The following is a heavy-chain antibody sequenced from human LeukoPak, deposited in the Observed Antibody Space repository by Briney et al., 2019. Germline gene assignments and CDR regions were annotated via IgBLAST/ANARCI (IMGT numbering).Heavy chain of an antibody. J-gene: IGHJ4*02. D-gene: IGHD3/OR15-3a*01. Sequence: SETLSLTCTVSGGSISGYYWSWIRQPPGKGLEWIGEINHSGSTNYNPSLKSRVTISVDTSKNQSSLKLSSVTAADTAVYYCAREGTGVSLFDYWGQGTLVTVSS. CDR1: GGSISGYY. V-gene: IGHV4-34*01. CDR2: INHSGST. CDR3: AREGTGVSLFDY.